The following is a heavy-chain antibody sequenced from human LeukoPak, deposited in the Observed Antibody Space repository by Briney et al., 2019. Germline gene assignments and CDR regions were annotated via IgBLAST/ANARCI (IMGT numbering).Heavy chain of an antibody. J-gene: IGHJ4*02. CDR2: ISSSSSYI. CDR3: ARDLYYYGSGSYYSD. Sequence: AGGSLRLSCAASGFTFSSYSMNWVRQAPGKGLEWVSSISSSSSYIYYADSVKGRFTISRDNAKNSLYLQMNSLRAEDTAVYYCARDLYYYGSGSYYSDWGQGTLVTVSS. CDR1: GFTFSSYS. V-gene: IGHV3-21*01. D-gene: IGHD3-10*01.